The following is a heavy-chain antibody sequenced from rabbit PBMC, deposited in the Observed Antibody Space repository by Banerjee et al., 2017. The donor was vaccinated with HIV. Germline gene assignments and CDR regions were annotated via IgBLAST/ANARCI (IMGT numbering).Heavy chain of an antibody. Sequence: QEQLKETGGGLVQPGGSLTLTCKASGIDFSTNYYMCWVRQAPGKGLEWIACIYAGSSGTTYYASWAKGRFTISKTSSTTVTLQMASLTAADTATYFCARTYIAYSSYGYNLWGQGTLVTVS. V-gene: IGHV1S45*01. J-gene: IGHJ3*01. CDR1: GIDFSTNYY. D-gene: IGHD6-1*01. CDR2: IYAGSSGTT. CDR3: ARTYIAYSSYGYNL.